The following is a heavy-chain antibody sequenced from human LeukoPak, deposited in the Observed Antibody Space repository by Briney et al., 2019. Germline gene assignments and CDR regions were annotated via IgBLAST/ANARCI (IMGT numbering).Heavy chain of an antibody. V-gene: IGHV3-23*01. D-gene: IGHD3-3*01. Sequence: GGSLRLSCAASGFTFSDYYMSWIRQAPGKGLEWVSLITNSGGSTYYADSVRGRFTISRDNSKNTLYLQMNSLRAEDTAVYYCARGRGITIFGMVANDYWGQGTLVTVSS. CDR3: ARGRGITIFGMVANDY. CDR1: GFTFSDYY. J-gene: IGHJ4*02. CDR2: ITNSGGST.